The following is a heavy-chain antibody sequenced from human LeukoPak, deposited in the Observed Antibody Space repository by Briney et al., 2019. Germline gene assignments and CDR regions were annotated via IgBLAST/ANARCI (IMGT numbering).Heavy chain of an antibody. CDR2: INPNSGGT. CDR1: GYTFTGYY. J-gene: IGHJ5*02. Sequence: ASVKVSCKASGYTFTGYYMHWVRQAPGQGLEWMGCINPNSGGTNYAQKFQGRVTMTRDTSISTDYMELSRLRSDDTAVYYCAREENPLGSGRYYNWFDPWGQGTLVTVSS. D-gene: IGHD3-10*01. CDR3: AREENPLGSGRYYNWFDP. V-gene: IGHV1-2*02.